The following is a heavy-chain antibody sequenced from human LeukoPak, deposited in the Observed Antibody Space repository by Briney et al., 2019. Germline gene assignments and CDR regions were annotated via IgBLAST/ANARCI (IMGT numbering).Heavy chain of an antibody. CDR2: ISSSSSYI. Sequence: GGSLRLSCAASGFAFSSYSMNWVRQAPGKGLEWVSSISSSSSYIYYADSVKGRFTISRDNAKNSLYLQMNSLRAEHTAVYYCARGWESYYYGSGSYPLYWGQGTLITVSS. CDR3: ARGWESYYYGSGSYPLY. V-gene: IGHV3-21*01. J-gene: IGHJ4*02. D-gene: IGHD3-10*01. CDR1: GFAFSSYS.